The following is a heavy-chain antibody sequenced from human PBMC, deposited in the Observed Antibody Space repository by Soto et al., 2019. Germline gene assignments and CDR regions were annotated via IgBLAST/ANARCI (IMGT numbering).Heavy chain of an antibody. V-gene: IGHV1-69*02. CDR3: ASSYGSGYRAFDY. CDR1: GDTFTFYS. J-gene: IGHJ4*02. D-gene: IGHD3-10*01. CDR2: INPILSMS. Sequence: QVQLVQSGAEVKKPGSSVRVSCKASGDTFTFYSINWVRQAPGLGLEWMGRINPILSMSNYAQRFQGRVTMPADKSTRTAYMELSSLRSEDKAMYYCASSYGSGYRAFDYWGQGALVTVSS.